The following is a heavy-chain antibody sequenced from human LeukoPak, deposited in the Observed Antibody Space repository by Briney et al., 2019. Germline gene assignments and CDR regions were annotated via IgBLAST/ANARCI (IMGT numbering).Heavy chain of an antibody. CDR2: VSSSGGTI. CDR3: ARMRPELDY. CDR1: GFTFSSYE. V-gene: IGHV3-48*03. D-gene: IGHD6-6*01. Sequence: PGGSLRLSCAASGFTFSSYEMNWVRQAPGKGLEWISYVSSSGGTIYHADSVKGRFTISRDNAKNSLYLQMNSLRAEDTAVYHCARMRPELDYWGQGTLVTVSS. J-gene: IGHJ4*02.